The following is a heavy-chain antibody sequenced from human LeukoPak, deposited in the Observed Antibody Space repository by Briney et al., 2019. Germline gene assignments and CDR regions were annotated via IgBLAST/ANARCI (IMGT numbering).Heavy chain of an antibody. CDR2: IYSGGST. Sequence: GGSLRLSCAASGFTFSSYSMNWVRQAPGKGLEWVSVIYSGGSTYYADSVKGRFTISRDNSKNTLYLQMNSLRAEDTAVYYCAKDGIAVAGTGYFQHWGQGTLVTVSS. J-gene: IGHJ1*01. D-gene: IGHD6-19*01. CDR1: GFTFSSYS. CDR3: AKDGIAVAGTGYFQH. V-gene: IGHV3-53*05.